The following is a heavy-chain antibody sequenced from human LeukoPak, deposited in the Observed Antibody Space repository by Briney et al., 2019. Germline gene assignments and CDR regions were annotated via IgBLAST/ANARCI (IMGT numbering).Heavy chain of an antibody. CDR1: GGSISSSSHY. CDR3: ARLGDIVVVVAANRYNWFDP. Sequence: SETLSLTCTVSGGSISSSSHYWGWIRQPPGKGLEWIGSIYYSGSTYYNPSLKSRVTISVDTSKNQFSLKLSSVTAADTAVYYCARLGDIVVVVAANRYNWFDPWGQGTLVTVSS. CDR2: IYYSGST. V-gene: IGHV4-39*01. D-gene: IGHD2-15*01. J-gene: IGHJ5*02.